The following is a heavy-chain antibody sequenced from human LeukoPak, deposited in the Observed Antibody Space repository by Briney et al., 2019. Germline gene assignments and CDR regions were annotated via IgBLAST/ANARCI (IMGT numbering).Heavy chain of an antibody. CDR1: GYSFTSYW. CDR2: IDPSDAYT. J-gene: IGHJ4*02. D-gene: IGHD6-13*01. Sequence: GESLKISCKGSGYSFTSYWISWVRQMPGKGLEWMGRIDPSDAYTNYSPSFQGHVTISSDKSINSAYLRWSSLKASDTAMYYCARHEGYSSSAEVYWGQGTLVTVSS. CDR3: ARHEGYSSSAEVY. V-gene: IGHV5-10-1*01.